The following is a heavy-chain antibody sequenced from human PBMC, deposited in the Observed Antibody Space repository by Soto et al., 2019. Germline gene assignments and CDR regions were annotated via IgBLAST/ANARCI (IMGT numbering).Heavy chain of an antibody. CDR2: IYYSGST. J-gene: IGHJ4*02. V-gene: IGHV4-30-4*01. Sequence: SETLSLTCTVSGGSISSGDYYWSWIRQPPGKGLEWIGYIYYSGSTYYNPSLKSRVTISVDTSKNQFSLKLSSVTAADTAVYYCARGPLWFGELSRTAGPPPDWGQGTLVTVSS. CDR3: ARGPLWFGELSRTAGPPPD. D-gene: IGHD3-10*01. CDR1: GGSISSGDYY.